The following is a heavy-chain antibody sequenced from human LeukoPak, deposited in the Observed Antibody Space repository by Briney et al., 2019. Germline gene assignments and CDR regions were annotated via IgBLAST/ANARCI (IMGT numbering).Heavy chain of an antibody. V-gene: IGHV3-7*01. CDR1: GFAFDRFW. CDR3: AREEWELNYYYYYMDV. Sequence: PGGSLRLSCAASGFAFDRFWMTWVRQAPGKGPEWVANIKEDGSEKHYVDSVKGRFTISRDNAENSLYLQMNSLRAEDTAVYYCAREEWELNYYYYYMDVWGKGTTVTVSS. CDR2: IKEDGSEK. J-gene: IGHJ6*03. D-gene: IGHD1-26*01.